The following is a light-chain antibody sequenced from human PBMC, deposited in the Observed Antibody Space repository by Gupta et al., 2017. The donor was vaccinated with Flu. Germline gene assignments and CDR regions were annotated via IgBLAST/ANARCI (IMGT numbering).Light chain of an antibody. CDR3: KQSNSTPRT. Sequence: GDRITITCRASQSISSYVSWQQQTPGKAPKLLIYAATSLQSSVPSRISGRGARTDFTLTISSLQPEYFATYYCKQSNSTPRTFGQGTKVEIK. CDR2: AAT. J-gene: IGKJ1*01. V-gene: IGKV1-39*01. CDR1: QSISSY.